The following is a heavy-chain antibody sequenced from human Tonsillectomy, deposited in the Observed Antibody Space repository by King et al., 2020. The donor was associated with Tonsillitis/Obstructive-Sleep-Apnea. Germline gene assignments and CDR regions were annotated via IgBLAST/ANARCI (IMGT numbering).Heavy chain of an antibody. V-gene: IGHV3-30*18. J-gene: IGHJ4*02. CDR2: ISYDGSNK. CDR3: AKDLIRGLAPRAYYFDY. CDR1: GFTFSSYG. D-gene: IGHD3/OR15-3a*01. Sequence: VQLVESGGGVAQPGRSLRLSCAASGFTFSSYGMHWVRQAPGKGLEWVAVISYDGSNKYYADSVKGRFTISRDNSKNTLYLQMNSLRGEDTAVYYCAKDLIRGLAPRAYYFDYWGQGTLVTVSS.